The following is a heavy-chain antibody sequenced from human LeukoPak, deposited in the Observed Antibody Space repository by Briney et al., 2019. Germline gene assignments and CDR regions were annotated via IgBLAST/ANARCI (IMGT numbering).Heavy chain of an antibody. CDR1: GGSVSSGSYY. CDR3: ARDIVVVPAATGGMFGMDV. Sequence: PSETLSLTCTVSGGSVSSGSYYWSWIRQPPGKGLEWIGEINHSGSTNYNPSLKSRVTKSVDTSKNQFSLKLSSVTAADTAVYYCARDIVVVPAATGGMFGMDVWGQGTTVTVPS. D-gene: IGHD2-2*01. CDR2: INHSGST. V-gene: IGHV4-61*01. J-gene: IGHJ6*02.